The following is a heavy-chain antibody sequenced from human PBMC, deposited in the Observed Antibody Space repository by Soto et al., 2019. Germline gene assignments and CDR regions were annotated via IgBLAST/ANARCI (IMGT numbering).Heavy chain of an antibody. CDR1: GYSFTDYY. V-gene: IGHV1-2*02. J-gene: IGHJ5*02. CDR2: INNKTGGT. CDR3: ARVGPTGWFDP. Sequence: QVHLVQSGAEVKKPGASVKVSCKASGYSFTDYYMHWVRQAPGQGLEWIGWINNKTGGTNYAQRVQGRVTMTGDTSINTAYMELSRLRSDDTAVYYCARVGPTGWFDPWGQGTVVTVSS.